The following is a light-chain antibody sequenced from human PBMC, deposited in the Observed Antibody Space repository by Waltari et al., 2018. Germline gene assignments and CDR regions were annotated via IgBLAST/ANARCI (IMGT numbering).Light chain of an antibody. J-gene: IGLJ2*01. CDR2: EGS. CDR3: CSYAGSSPSVV. CDR1: SSDVGSYNL. V-gene: IGLV2-23*01. Sequence: QSALTQPASVSGSPGQSITISCTGTSSDVGSYNLVSWYQHHPGNAPKVMIYEGSERPSGVSNRFSGSKSGNTASLTISVLQAEDEADYYCCSYAGSSPSVVFGGGTKLTVL.